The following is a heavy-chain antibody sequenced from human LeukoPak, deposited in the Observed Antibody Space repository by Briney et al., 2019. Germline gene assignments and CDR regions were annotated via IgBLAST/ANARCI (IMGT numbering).Heavy chain of an antibody. V-gene: IGHV4-59*01. CDR3: ARRPGYYDGFDY. D-gene: IGHD3-9*01. J-gene: IGHJ4*02. Sequence: SETLSLTCTVSGGSISSYYWSWIRQPPGKGLEWIGYIYYSGSTNYNPSLKSRVTISVDTSKNQFSLKLSPVAAADTAVYYCARRPGYYDGFDYWGQGTLVTVSS. CDR2: IYYSGST. CDR1: GGSISSYY.